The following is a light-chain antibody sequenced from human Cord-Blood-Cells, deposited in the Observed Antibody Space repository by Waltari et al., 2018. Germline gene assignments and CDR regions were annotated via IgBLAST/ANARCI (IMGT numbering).Light chain of an antibody. V-gene: IGLV2-23*03. J-gene: IGLJ3*02. CDR3: CSYAGSSTFEV. CDR2: EGS. Sequence: QSALTQPASVSGSPGQSITISCPGTSSDVGSYNLVSWYQQHPGKAPKLMIYEGSKRPSGVSNRFSGSKSGNTASLTISGLQAEYEADYYCCSYAGSSTFEVFGGGTKLTVL. CDR1: SSDVGSYNL.